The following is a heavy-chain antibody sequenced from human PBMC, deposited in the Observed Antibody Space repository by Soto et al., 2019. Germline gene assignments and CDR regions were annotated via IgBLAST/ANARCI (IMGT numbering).Heavy chain of an antibody. CDR1: GASISRYY. CDR2: LYNTGSA. Sequence: ETLSLTCTVSGASISRYYWSWIRQSPGKGLEWIGYLYNTGSAIYNPSLKSRGTISLDTSKNQFSLKMNSVTAAGTAEYYCARDLWGYCGFYCYSLDVWGQGTTVTVSS. CDR3: ARDLWGYCGFYCYSLDV. D-gene: IGHD2-21*02. J-gene: IGHJ6*02. V-gene: IGHV4-59*01.